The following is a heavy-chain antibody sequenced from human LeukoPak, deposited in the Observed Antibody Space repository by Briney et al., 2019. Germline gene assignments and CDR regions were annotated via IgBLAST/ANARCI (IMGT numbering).Heavy chain of an antibody. V-gene: IGHV3-15*01. D-gene: IGHD6-6*01. CDR2: IKRKADGGAT. J-gene: IGHJ3*02. Sequence: GGSLRLSCTASGFAFSDAWLTWVRQAPGKGLECVGRIKRKADGGATDFAAPVQGRFTISRDDSKNTLYLQMSSLKTDDTAVYYCTADSRPGEWALHYRGAFNIWGQRTMVTVSS. CDR1: GFAFSDAW. CDR3: TADSRPGEWALHYRGAFNI.